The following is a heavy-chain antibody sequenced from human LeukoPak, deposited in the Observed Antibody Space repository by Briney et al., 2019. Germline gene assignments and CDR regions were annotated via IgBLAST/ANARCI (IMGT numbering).Heavy chain of an antibody. CDR2: ISAYNGNT. CDR1: GYTFTSYG. Sequence: GASVKVSCKASGYTFTSYGISWVRQAPGQGLEWMGWISAYNGNTNYAQKLQGRVTMTTDTSTSTAYMELRSLRSDDTAVYYCARARYCSGGSCLHHFDYWGQGTLVTVSS. V-gene: IGHV1-18*01. J-gene: IGHJ4*02. CDR3: ARARYCSGGSCLHHFDY. D-gene: IGHD2-15*01.